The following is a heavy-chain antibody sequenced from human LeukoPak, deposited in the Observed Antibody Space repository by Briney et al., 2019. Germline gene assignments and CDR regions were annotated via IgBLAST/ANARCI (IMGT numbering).Heavy chain of an antibody. J-gene: IGHJ4*02. Sequence: PGGSLRLSCAASGFTFSSYWMHWVRQAPGKGLVWVSRINSDGSSTSYADSVKGRFTISRDNAKNTLYLQMNSLRAEDTAVYYCARAESFYYDILTGKGGLDYWGQGTLVTVSS. CDR2: INSDGSST. CDR3: ARAESFYYDILTGKGGLDY. CDR1: GFTFSSYW. D-gene: IGHD3-9*01. V-gene: IGHV3-74*01.